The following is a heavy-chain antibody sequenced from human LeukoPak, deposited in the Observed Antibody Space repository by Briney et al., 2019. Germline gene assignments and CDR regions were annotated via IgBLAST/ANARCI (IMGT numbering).Heavy chain of an antibody. V-gene: IGHV3-74*01. D-gene: IGHD3-10*01. Sequence: GGSLRLSCVASGFTFSRYWMHWVRQAPGKGLVWVSRINSDGRSTNYADSVKGRFSISRDNAENTLYLQMNSLRAEDTAVYYCAKDKEGFMVRGVKDYWGQGTLVTVSS. CDR1: GFTFSRYW. CDR3: AKDKEGFMVRGVKDY. J-gene: IGHJ4*02. CDR2: INSDGRST.